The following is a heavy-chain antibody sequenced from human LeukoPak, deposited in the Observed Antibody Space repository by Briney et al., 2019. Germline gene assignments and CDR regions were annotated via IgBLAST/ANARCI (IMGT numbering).Heavy chain of an antibody. CDR2: ISYDGSNK. Sequence: GGPLRLSCAASGFTFRSYGMHWLRQAPGKALEGVAVISYDGSNKYYADSVKGRFTISRDNSKNTLYLQMNSLRAEDTAVYYCAKAPSWRPTYYGMDVWGQGTTVTVSS. CDR1: GFTFRSYG. J-gene: IGHJ6*02. V-gene: IGHV3-30*18. D-gene: IGHD3-3*01. CDR3: AKAPSWRPTYYGMDV.